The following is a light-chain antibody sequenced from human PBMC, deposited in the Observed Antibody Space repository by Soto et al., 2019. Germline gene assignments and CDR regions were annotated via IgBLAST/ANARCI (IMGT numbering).Light chain of an antibody. J-gene: IGKJ4*01. Sequence: DVQMTQSPSSLSAFVGDRVTITCRASQGIAPYLAWFQQKPGKVPKLLIYATSTLQSGVPSRFSGSGSGTDFTLTISSLQPEDIGTYYCQKYHSAPPPFGGGTNLDIK. CDR3: QKYHSAPPP. V-gene: IGKV1-27*01. CDR2: ATS. CDR1: QGIAPY.